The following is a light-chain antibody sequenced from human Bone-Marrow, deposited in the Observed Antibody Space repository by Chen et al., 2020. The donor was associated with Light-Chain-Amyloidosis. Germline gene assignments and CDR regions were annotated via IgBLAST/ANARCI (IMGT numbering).Light chain of an antibody. CDR3: QVWDRSSERPM. J-gene: IGLJ3*02. V-gene: IGLV3-21*02. Sequence: SYVLTQPSSGSVAPGPTATIACGGNNIGSTSVHWYQQTPGQAPLLVVYDDSDRPSGIPERCSGSNSGNTATLTIRRVEARDEAGFYCQVWDRSSERPMFGGRAKMTVL. CDR1: NIGSTS. CDR2: DDS.